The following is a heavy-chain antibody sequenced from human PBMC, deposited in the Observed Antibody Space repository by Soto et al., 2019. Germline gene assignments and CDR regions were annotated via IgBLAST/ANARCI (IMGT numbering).Heavy chain of an antibody. D-gene: IGHD2-2*01. Sequence: QVQLQQWGAGLLKPSETLSLTCAVYGGSFSGYYWTWIRQSPETGLEWIGEVNHSGTTYYNPSLKTRVTISVHTPKNQFSLKMRSVTAADTAVYYCARGIGYCSSINCYSSRRLRFDSWGQGTLVTVSS. CDR3: ARGIGYCSSINCYSSRRLRFDS. J-gene: IGHJ4*02. V-gene: IGHV4-34*01. CDR2: VNHSGTT. CDR1: GGSFSGYY.